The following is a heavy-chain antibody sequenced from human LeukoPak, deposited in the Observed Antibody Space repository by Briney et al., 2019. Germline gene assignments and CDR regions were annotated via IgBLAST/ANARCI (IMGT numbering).Heavy chain of an antibody. D-gene: IGHD2-15*01. V-gene: IGHV1-18*01. CDR1: GYTFTSYG. CDR3: ARDLPYCSGGSCYQRGHYYYYYYMDV. J-gene: IGHJ6*03. CDR2: ISAYNGNT. Sequence: GASVKVSCEASGYTFTSYGISWVRQAPGQGLEWMGWISAYNGNTNCAQKLQGRVTMTTDTSTSTAYMELRSLRSDDTAVYYCARDLPYCSGGSCYQRGHYYYYYYMDVWGKGTTVTISS.